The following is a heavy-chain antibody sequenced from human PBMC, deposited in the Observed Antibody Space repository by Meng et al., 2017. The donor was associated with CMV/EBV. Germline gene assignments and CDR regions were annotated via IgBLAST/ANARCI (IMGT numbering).Heavy chain of an antibody. J-gene: IGHJ4*02. CDR2: IYPNSGGT. D-gene: IGHD1-1*01. Sequence: QLVQPGADVTSPGASVKVSCTTSGYRFSDHYMHLVRPAPGQGLEWMGWIYPNSGGTHYAQKFQDRVSMTRDMSISTVYMELRRLTSDDTAVYYCVRDNNWGPDYWGQGTLVTVSS. CDR1: GYRFSDHY. CDR3: VRDNNWGPDY. V-gene: IGHV1-2*02.